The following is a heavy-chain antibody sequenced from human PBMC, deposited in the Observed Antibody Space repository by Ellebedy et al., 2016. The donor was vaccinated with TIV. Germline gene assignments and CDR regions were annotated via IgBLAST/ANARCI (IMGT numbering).Heavy chain of an antibody. Sequence: GGSLRLXXAASGFTFNTFPMHWVRQAPGKGLQWVGVIAYDGSNKYYAEFVKGRFTISRDNSKNTLYLQMNSLRAEDTAVYSCARDRREVGIVVVIGVPDYWGQGTLVTVSS. D-gene: IGHD2-21*01. CDR1: GFTFNTFP. CDR2: IAYDGSNK. V-gene: IGHV3-30-3*01. CDR3: ARDRREVGIVVVIGVPDY. J-gene: IGHJ4*02.